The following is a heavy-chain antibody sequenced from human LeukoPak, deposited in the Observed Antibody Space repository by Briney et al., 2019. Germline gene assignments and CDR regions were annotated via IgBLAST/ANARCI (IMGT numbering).Heavy chain of an antibody. CDR1: GFTVSSNY. D-gene: IGHD2-2*01. V-gene: IGHV3-15*01. Sequence: AGGSLRLSCAASGFTVSSNYMSWVRQAPGKGLEWVGRVKSKTDGGTTDYAAPVKGRFTISRDDSKNTLYLQMNSLKTEDTAVYYCTTPPASTSPWGQGTTVTVSS. CDR2: VKSKTDGGTT. J-gene: IGHJ6*02. CDR3: TTPPASTSP.